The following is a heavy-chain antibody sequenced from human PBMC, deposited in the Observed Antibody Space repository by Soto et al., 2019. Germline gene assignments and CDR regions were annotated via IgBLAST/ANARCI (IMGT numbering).Heavy chain of an antibody. V-gene: IGHV1-69*13. D-gene: IGHD3-22*01. CDR3: AREESYYYDSSGYRLSSFDY. CDR1: GGTFSSYA. J-gene: IGHJ4*02. Sequence: GASVKVSCKASGGTFSSYAISWVRQAPGQGLEWMGGIVPIFGTANYAQKFQGRVTITADESTSTAYMELSSLRSEDTAVYYCAREESYYYDSSGYRLSSFDYWGQGTLVTAPQ. CDR2: IVPIFGTA.